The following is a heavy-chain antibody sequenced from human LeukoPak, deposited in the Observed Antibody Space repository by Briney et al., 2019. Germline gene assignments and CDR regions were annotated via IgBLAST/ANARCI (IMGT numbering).Heavy chain of an antibody. Sequence: GGSLRLSCAASGFTFSSYGMNWVRQAPGKGLEWVAVISYDGSNKYYADSVKGRFTISRDNSKSILSLQMNSLRAEDTAIYYCATYRQVLLPFESWGQGTLVTVSS. CDR3: ATYRQVLLPFES. CDR2: ISYDGSNK. CDR1: GFTFSSYG. D-gene: IGHD5-18*01. V-gene: IGHV3-30*03. J-gene: IGHJ4*02.